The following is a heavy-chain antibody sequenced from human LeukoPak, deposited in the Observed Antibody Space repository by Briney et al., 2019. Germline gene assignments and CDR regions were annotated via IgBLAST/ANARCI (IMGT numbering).Heavy chain of an antibody. CDR3: ASHSSGPHYNFDS. CDR1: GGSISSSSYY. Sequence: SGTLSLTWTVSGGSISSSSYYWGWIRRPPGKGLEWIGSIYYSGSTYYNPSLKSRVTISVDTSKNQFSLKLSSVTAADPAVYYCASHSSGPHYNFDSRGQGTLVTVSS. J-gene: IGHJ4*02. D-gene: IGHD3-22*01. CDR2: IYYSGST. V-gene: IGHV4-39*01.